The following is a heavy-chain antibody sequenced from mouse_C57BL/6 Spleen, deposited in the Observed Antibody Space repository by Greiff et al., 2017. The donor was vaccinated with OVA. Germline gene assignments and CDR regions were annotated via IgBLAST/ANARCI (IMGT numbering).Heavy chain of an antibody. J-gene: IGHJ2*01. Sequence: EVHLVESGGGLVQPGGSLKLSCAASGFTFSDYYMYWVRQTPEKRLEWVAYISNGGGSTYYPDTVKGRFTISRDNAKNTRYLQMSRLKSEDTAMYYCARHPTGGGYFDYWGQGTTLTVSS. V-gene: IGHV5-12*01. CDR2: ISNGGGST. CDR3: ARHPTGGGYFDY. D-gene: IGHD2-10*01. CDR1: GFTFSDYY.